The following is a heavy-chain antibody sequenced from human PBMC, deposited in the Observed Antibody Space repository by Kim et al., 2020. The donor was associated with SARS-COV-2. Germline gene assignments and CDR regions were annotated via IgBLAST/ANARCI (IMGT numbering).Heavy chain of an antibody. CDR2: IYYSGST. D-gene: IGHD1-26*01. CDR1: GGSISSSSYY. Sequence: SETLSLTCTVSGGSISSSSYYWGWIRQPPGKGLEWIGSIYYSGSTYYNPSLKSRVTISVDTSKNQFSLKLSSVTAADTAVYYCAPWHSIVGATTGYFDYWGQGTLVTVSS. J-gene: IGHJ4*02. CDR3: APWHSIVGATTGYFDY. V-gene: IGHV4-39*01.